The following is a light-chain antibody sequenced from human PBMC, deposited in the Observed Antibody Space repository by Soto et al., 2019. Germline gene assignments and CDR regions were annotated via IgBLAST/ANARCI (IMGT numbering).Light chain of an antibody. J-gene: IGKJ1*01. CDR2: GAS. V-gene: IGKV3-15*01. Sequence: EILMTQSPATLSVSPGESATLSCRASQSVSTSLAWYQQKPGQAPRLLIYGASTRATDIPARFSGSGSGTDFTLTISSLEPEDFAVYYCQQRSNWPPWAFGQGTKVDIK. CDR1: QSVSTS. CDR3: QQRSNWPPWA.